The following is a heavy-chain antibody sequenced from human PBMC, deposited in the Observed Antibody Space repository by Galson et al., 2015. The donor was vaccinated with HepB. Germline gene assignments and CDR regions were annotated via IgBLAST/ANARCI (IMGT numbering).Heavy chain of an antibody. CDR2: ISDSGSAI. J-gene: IGHJ3*02. CDR1: GFTFSDQY. V-gene: IGHV3-11*01. CDR3: ARVVLDAFDI. Sequence: SLRLSCAASGFTFSDQYMNWIRQAPGKGLEWLSYISDSGSAIYFADSVRGRFTISRDNAKNSLYLQMSSLRAEDTAVYYCARVVLDAFDIWGQGTMVTVPS.